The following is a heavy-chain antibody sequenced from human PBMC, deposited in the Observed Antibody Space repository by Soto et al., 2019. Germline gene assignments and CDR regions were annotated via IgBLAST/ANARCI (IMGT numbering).Heavy chain of an antibody. CDR3: ASMYYYGSGSYEYYYGMDV. J-gene: IGHJ6*02. D-gene: IGHD3-10*01. CDR1: GGTFSMYA. V-gene: IGHV1-69*13. Sequence: SVKVSCKASGGTFSMYAISGVGQSGLRWREGMGGIIPIFGTANYAQKFQGRVTITADESTSTAYMELSSLRSEDTAVYYCASMYYYGSGSYEYYYGMDVWGQGTTVTVSS. CDR2: IIPIFGTA.